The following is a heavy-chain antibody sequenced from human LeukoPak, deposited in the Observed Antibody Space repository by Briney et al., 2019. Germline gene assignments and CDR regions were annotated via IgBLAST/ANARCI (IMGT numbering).Heavy chain of an antibody. Sequence: PSETLSLTCAVSGYSISSGYYWGWIRQPPGKGLEWIGSINHSGGTYYNPSLKSRVTILVVTSKNQFSLKLTSVTAADTAVYYCTRGTTRDYWGQGTLVTVSS. D-gene: IGHD4-11*01. CDR3: TRGTTRDY. CDR2: INHSGGT. J-gene: IGHJ4*02. CDR1: GYSISSGYY. V-gene: IGHV4-38-2*01.